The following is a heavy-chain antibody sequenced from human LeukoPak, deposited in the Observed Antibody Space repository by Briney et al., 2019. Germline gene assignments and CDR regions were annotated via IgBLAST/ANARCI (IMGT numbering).Heavy chain of an antibody. D-gene: IGHD1-26*01. CDR2: IYYSGST. CDR1: GGSISSYY. V-gene: IGHV4-59*01. J-gene: IGHJ4*02. CDR3: AEAASVGTFDY. Sequence: SETLSLTCTVSGGSISSYYWSWIRQPPGKGLEWIGYIYYSGSTNYNPSLKSRVTISVDTSENQFSLKLSSVTAADTAVYYCAEAASVGTFDYWGQGTLVTVSS.